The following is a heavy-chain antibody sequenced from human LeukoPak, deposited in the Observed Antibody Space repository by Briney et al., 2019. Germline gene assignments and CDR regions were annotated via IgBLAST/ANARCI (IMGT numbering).Heavy chain of an antibody. J-gene: IGHJ2*01. CDR3: ARFTLIVGDAYWYFDL. CDR1: GFTFSNYGL. CDR2: IYHSGST. D-gene: IGHD1-26*01. Sequence: PGGSLRLSCAASGFTFSNYGLSWVRQPPGKGLEWIGEIYHSGSTNYNPSLKSRVTMSVDKSKNQFSLKLSSVTAADTAVYYCARFTLIVGDAYWYFDLWGRGTLVTVSS. V-gene: IGHV4-4*02.